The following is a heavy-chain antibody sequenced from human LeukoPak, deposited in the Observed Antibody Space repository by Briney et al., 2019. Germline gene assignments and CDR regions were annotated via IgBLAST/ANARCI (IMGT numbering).Heavy chain of an antibody. CDR2: MKGDGSLI. D-gene: IGHD6-13*01. J-gene: IGHJ4*02. CDR3: ARGIKAAAGPPLFDY. Sequence: PGGSLRLSCAASGFTFSSYEMNWVRQAPGRGLQWVASMKGDGSLIHYVDSVKGRFTISRDNARNSLYLQMNSLRAEDTAVYYCARGIKAAAGPPLFDYWGQGTLVTVSS. V-gene: IGHV3-7*03. CDR1: GFTFSSYE.